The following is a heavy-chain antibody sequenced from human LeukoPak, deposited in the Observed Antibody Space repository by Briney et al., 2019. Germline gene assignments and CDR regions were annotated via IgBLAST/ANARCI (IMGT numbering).Heavy chain of an antibody. J-gene: IGHJ5*02. D-gene: IGHD2-2*01. V-gene: IGHV4-39*01. CDR1: GGSISRSSYY. CDR2: IYYSGTT. Sequence: PSETLSLTCTVSGGSISRSSYYWGWIRQPPGKGLEWIGSIYYSGTTYYSPSLKSRVTISVDTSKDQFSLRLSSVTAADTAVYYCATNAGHCSSTSCSWFDPWGQGTLVTVSS. CDR3: ATNAGHCSSTSCSWFDP.